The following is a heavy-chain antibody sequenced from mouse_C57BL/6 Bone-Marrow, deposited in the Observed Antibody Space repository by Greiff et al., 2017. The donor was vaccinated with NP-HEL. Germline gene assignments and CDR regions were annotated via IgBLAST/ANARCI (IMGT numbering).Heavy chain of an antibody. Sequence: QVQLKQSGAELVRPGTSVKMSCKASGYTFTNYWIGWAKQRPGHGLEWIGDIYPGGGYTNYNEKFKGKATLTADKSSSTAYMQFSSLTSEDSAIYYCARSGYYGSSYKYFDVWGTGTTVTVSS. CDR2: IYPGGGYT. CDR3: ARSGYYGSSYKYFDV. D-gene: IGHD1-1*01. CDR1: GYTFTNYW. V-gene: IGHV1-63*01. J-gene: IGHJ1*03.